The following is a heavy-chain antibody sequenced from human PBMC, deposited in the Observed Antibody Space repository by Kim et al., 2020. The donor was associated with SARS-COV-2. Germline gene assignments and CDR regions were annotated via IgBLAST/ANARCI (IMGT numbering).Heavy chain of an antibody. CDR3: ASAESDAFDN. J-gene: IGHJ3*02. CDR1: AFTFSNHW. Sequence: GGSLRLSCAASAFTFSNHWMYWVRQAPGKGLEWVANIKQDGREKYYVASVKGRFTISRDNAKNSLYLQMSSLRVEDTAVYYCASAESDAFDNW. CDR2: IKQDGREK. V-gene: IGHV3-7*01.